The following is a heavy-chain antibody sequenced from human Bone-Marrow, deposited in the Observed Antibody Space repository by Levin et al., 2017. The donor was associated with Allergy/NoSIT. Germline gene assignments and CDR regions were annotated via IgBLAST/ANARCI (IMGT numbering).Heavy chain of an antibody. CDR2: ISYDGFDK. D-gene: IGHD2-15*01. J-gene: IGHJ5*02. V-gene: IGHV3-30*03. CDR1: GFSLSGYG. CDR3: ARDVEGQYCSGGSCYWGWFDP. Sequence: PGESLKISCAASGFSLSGYGLHWVRQAPGKGLEWLSVISYDGFDKYYADSVKGRFTISRDNSKNMVYLQLNSLRPEDTAVYYCARDVEGQYCSGGSCYWGWFDPWGQGTLVTVSS.